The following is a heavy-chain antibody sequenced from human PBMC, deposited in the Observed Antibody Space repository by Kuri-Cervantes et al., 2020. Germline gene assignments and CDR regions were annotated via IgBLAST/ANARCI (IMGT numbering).Heavy chain of an antibody. D-gene: IGHD2-15*01. V-gene: IGHV3-48*04. J-gene: IGHJ3*02. Sequence: LSLTCAASGFTFSTYSMNWVRQAPGKGLEWVSYISSSSSTIYYADSVKGRFTISRDNAKNSLYLQMNSLRAEDTAVYYCARGFGGHTQPDAFDIWGQGTMVTVSS. CDR3: ARGFGGHTQPDAFDI. CDR2: ISSSSSTI. CDR1: GFTFSTYS.